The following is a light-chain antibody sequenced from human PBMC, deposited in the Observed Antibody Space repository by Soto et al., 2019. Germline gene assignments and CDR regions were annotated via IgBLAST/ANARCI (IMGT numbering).Light chain of an antibody. Sequence: EIVLTQSPATLSLSPGERATLSCRASQTLRSGYLAWYQHKPGQPPRLLIYDVSSRTAGTPDRFSGSGSGTDFTLTISSLEPEDFAVYYCQQRSNWPPITFGQGTRLEIK. J-gene: IGKJ5*01. CDR2: DVS. CDR3: QQRSNWPPIT. V-gene: IGKV3-11*01. CDR1: QTLRSGY.